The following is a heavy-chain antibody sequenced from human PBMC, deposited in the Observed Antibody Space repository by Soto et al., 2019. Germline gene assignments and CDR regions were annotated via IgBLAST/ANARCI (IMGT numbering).Heavy chain of an antibody. Sequence: SATLSLPSTLDGDSIASSSYWGWIRQPPGKGLEWIGSIYSTGNTYYNPSLNSQVTISVDTSKNQFSLNVISVTSADTAVYYCRRSSRYSTDVWGQGTTVS. D-gene: IGHD6-13*01. CDR1: GDSIASSSY. V-gene: IGHV4-39*01. J-gene: IGHJ6*02. CDR2: IYSTGNT. CDR3: RRSSRYSTDV.